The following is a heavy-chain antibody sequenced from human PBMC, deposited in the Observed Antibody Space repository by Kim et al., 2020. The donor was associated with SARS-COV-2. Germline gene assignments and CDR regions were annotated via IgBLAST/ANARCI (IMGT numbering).Heavy chain of an antibody. J-gene: IGHJ6*02. V-gene: IGHV5-51*01. CDR1: GYNFRDFW. CDR2: IYPGDSDT. D-gene: IGHD3-16*02. CDR3: TRLSWRAGMIFHKEHREGRQGFDV. Sequence: GESLKISCQGSGYNFRDFWIVWVRQMPGKCLEVMGIIYPGDSDTRYTPSFRGQVTISADNSISTAYLHWSSLKASDSAIYYCTRLSWRAGMIFHKEHREGRQGFDVWGQGTTVTVSS.